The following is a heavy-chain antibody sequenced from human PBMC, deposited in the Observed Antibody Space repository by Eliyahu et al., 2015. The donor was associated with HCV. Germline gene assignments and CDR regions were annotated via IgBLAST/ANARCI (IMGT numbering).Heavy chain of an antibody. Sequence: EVKLVQSAPEVKKPGESLKISFKASGYSFTSYWIGWVRQMPGKGLEWMAXIDPEDSETRYRPSLQGQVTISADKSINTVYLQWSSLRASDSAMYYCSRLSASVNRDYWGQGTLVTVSS. J-gene: IGHJ4*02. CDR2: IDPEDSET. V-gene: IGHV5-51*01. CDR3: SRLSASVNRDY. CDR1: GYSFTSYW. D-gene: IGHD4-17*01.